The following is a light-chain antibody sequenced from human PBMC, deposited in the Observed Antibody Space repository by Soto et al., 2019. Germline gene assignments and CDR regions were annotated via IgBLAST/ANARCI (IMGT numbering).Light chain of an antibody. V-gene: IGKV3-11*01. CDR3: QQRSNWPSIT. CDR1: QSVSSY. Sequence: EIVLTQSPATLSLSPGERATLSCRASQSVSSYLAWYQQKPGQAPRLLIYDASNRATGIPARFSGSGSGTDFTLIISSLEPDDFALYYCQQRSNWPSITFGQRTRMEIK. CDR2: DAS. J-gene: IGKJ5*01.